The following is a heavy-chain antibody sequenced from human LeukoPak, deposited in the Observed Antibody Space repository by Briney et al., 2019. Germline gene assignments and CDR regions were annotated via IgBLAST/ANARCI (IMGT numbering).Heavy chain of an antibody. J-gene: IGHJ4*02. CDR3: ARNNWNDINCFDY. D-gene: IGHD1-20*01. CDR2: ISSSGSTI. CDR1: GFTFSSHE. Sequence: GGSLRLSCAASGFTFSSHEMNWVRQAPGKGLEWVSYISSSGSTIYYADSVKGRFTISRDNAKNSLYLQMNSLRAEDTAVYYCARNNWNDINCFDYWGQGTLVTVSS. V-gene: IGHV3-48*03.